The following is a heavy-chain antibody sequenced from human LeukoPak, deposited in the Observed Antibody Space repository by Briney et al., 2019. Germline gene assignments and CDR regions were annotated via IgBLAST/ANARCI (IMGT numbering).Heavy chain of an antibody. CDR1: GYTFTSYD. Sequence: ASVKVSCKASGYTFTSYDINWVRQATGHGLEWMGWMNPNSGNTGYAQKFQGRVTMTRNTSISTAYMELSSLRSEDTAVYYCARVAGSCGGDCYRLVYWGQGTLVTVSS. V-gene: IGHV1-8*01. J-gene: IGHJ4*02. CDR3: ARVAGSCGGDCYRLVY. D-gene: IGHD2-21*01. CDR2: MNPNSGNT.